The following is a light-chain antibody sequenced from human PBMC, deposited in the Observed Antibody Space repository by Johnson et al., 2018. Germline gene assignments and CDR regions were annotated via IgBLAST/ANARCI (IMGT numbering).Light chain of an antibody. CDR2: ENN. CDR3: GTWVSSLSAGNV. CDR1: SSNIGNNY. J-gene: IGLJ1*01. V-gene: IGLV1-51*02. Sequence: QSVLTQPPSVSAAPGQKVTISCSGSSSNIGNNYVSWYQQLPGTAPKLLIYENNKRPSGIPDRFSGSKSGTSATLGITGLQTGDEADYYCGTWVSSLSAGNVFGLCTTVTVL.